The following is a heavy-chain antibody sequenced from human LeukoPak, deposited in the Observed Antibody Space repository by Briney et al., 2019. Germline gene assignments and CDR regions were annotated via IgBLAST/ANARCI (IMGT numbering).Heavy chain of an antibody. CDR2: ISAYNGNT. D-gene: IGHD6-19*01. CDR3: ARADYSGGWAGGFDI. Sequence: ASVKVSCKASGYTFTSYGISWVRQAPGQGLEWMGWISAYNGNTNYAQKLQGRVTMTTDTSTSTAYMELRSLRSDDTAVYHCARADYSGGWAGGFDIWGHGTVVTVSS. J-gene: IGHJ3*02. CDR1: GYTFTSYG. V-gene: IGHV1-18*01.